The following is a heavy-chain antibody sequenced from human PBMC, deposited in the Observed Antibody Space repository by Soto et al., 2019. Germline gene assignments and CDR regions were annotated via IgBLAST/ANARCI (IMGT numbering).Heavy chain of an antibody. CDR2: IIVIFGTA. D-gene: IGHD1-26*01. V-gene: IGHV1-69*01. CDR1: GGTFSSYV. Sequence: QVQLVQSGAEVKKPGSSVKVSCKASGGTFSSYVISWVRQAPGQGLEWMGGIIVIFGTANYAQKFQGRVTITADESTRTAYRELSSLSCEDTAVYYCPGNTGRYNGMDLWGQGTTVTVPS. J-gene: IGHJ6*02. CDR3: PGNTGRYNGMDL.